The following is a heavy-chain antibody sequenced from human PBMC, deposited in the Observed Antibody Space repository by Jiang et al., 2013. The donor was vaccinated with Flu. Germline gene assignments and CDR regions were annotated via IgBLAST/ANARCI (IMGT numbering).Heavy chain of an antibody. CDR1: GVSISSYY. Sequence: PGLVKPSETLSLTCTVSGVSISSYYWSWIRQPPGKGLEWIGYIYYSGSTNYNPSLKSRVTISVDTSKNQFSLKLSSVTAADTAVYYCASTQTLWSGYSGSLYYFDYWGQGTLVTVSS. J-gene: IGHJ4*02. V-gene: IGHV4-59*01. D-gene: IGHD3-3*01. CDR2: IYYSGST. CDR3: ASTQTLWSGYSGSLYYFDY.